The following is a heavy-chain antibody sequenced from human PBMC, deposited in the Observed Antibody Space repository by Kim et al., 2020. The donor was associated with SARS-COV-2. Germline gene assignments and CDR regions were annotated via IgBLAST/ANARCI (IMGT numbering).Heavy chain of an antibody. CDR3: ARIPSGNYLKVDY. V-gene: IGHV4-39*01. Sequence: YTPSLQGRGTLSVDTSKNQFSLKLSSLTAADPAAYYCARIPSGNYLKVDYWGQGTLVTVSS. D-gene: IGHD1-26*01. J-gene: IGHJ4*02.